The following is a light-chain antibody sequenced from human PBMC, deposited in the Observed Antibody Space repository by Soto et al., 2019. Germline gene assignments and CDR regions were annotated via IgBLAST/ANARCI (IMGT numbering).Light chain of an antibody. CDR2: GAS. V-gene: IGKV3-20*01. Sequence: EIVLTQSPGTLSLSPGERATLSCRARQSVSSSYLAWYQQKPGQAPRLLIYGASSRATGIPDRFSGSGSGTDFTLTISRLEPEDFAVYYCQQYGSAPLFTFGPATKVDIK. CDR3: QQYGSAPLFT. J-gene: IGKJ3*01. CDR1: QSVSSSY.